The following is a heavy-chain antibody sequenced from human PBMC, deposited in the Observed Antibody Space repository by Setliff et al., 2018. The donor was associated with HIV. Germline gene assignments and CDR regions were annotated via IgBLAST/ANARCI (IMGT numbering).Heavy chain of an antibody. CDR3: ARQGLVLVPASIDWRLPPSPIDY. D-gene: IGHD2-2*01. V-gene: IGHV4-39*01. J-gene: IGHJ4*02. CDR2: IYYSGST. CDR1: GGSISSNNYY. Sequence: SETLSLTCTVSGGSISSNNYYWGWIRQPPGKGLEWIASIYYSGSTYYNPSLKSRITISVDTSKNQFSLRLSSVTAADTAVYCCARQGLVLVPASIDWRLPPSPIDYWGQGALVTVSS.